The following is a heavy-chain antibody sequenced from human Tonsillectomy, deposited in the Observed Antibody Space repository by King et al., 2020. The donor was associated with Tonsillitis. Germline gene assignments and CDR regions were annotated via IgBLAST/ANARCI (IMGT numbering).Heavy chain of an antibody. J-gene: IGHJ4*02. V-gene: IGHV4-61*08. D-gene: IGHD4-23*01. CDR2: IYHGGSA. Sequence: VQLQESGPGLVRPSETLSLTCTVSGASVTSGGYYWSWIRQPPGKGLEWIGCIYHGGSADYNPALESRVTMSVDTSKNQFSLKLSPVTAADTAGYYWARGVDYGHNSEDFWGQGTLVTVSS. CDR3: ARGVDYGHNSEDF. CDR1: GASVTSGGYY.